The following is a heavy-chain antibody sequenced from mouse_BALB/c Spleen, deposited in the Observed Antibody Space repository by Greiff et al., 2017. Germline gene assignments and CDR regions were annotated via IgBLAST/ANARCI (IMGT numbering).Heavy chain of an antibody. D-gene: IGHD2-10*02. CDR2: ISTYYGNT. V-gene: IGHV1-67*01. Sequence: VQLQESGPELVRPGVSVKISCKGSGYTFTDYAMHWVKQSHAKSLEWIGVISTYYGNTNYNQKFKGKATMTVDKSSSTAYMELARLTSEDSAIYYCAREYGNYEGWFAYWGQGTLVTVSA. CDR1: GYTFTDYA. CDR3: AREYGNYEGWFAY. J-gene: IGHJ3*01.